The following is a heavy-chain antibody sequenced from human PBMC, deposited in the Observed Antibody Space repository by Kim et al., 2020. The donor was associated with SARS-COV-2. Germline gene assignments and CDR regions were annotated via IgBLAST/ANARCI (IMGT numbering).Heavy chain of an antibody. V-gene: IGHV4-59*01. CDR3: ARTDSSSWYWEYYYGMDV. D-gene: IGHD6-13*01. CDR1: GGSISSYY. Sequence: SETLSLTCTVSGGSISSYYWSWIRQPQGKGLEWIGYIYYSGSTNYNPSLKSRVTISVDTSKNQFSLKLSSVTAADTAVYYCARTDSSSWYWEYYYGMDVWGQGTTVTVSS. J-gene: IGHJ6*02. CDR2: IYYSGST.